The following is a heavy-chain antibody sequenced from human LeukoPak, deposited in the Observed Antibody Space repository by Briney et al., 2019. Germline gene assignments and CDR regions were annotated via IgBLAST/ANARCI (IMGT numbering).Heavy chain of an antibody. CDR2: IQSKTDGGTT. Sequence: PGGSLRLSCAASGFTFSGSAMHWVRQAPGKGLEWVGLIQSKTDGGTTVYAGSVKGRFTFSRDDSKNTVYLQMNSLKAEDTAVYYCTFSPTGYYYDTSEWGQGTLVTVSS. CDR1: GFTFSGSA. D-gene: IGHD3-22*01. V-gene: IGHV3-15*01. J-gene: IGHJ4*02. CDR3: TFSPTGYYYDTSE.